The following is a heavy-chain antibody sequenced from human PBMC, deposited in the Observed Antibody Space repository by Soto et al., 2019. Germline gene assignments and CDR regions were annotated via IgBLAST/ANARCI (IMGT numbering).Heavy chain of an antibody. D-gene: IGHD1-1*01. J-gene: IGHJ4*02. CDR2: IKQDGSEK. V-gene: IGHV3-7*04. CDR3: AMDLASTTIPNY. Sequence: EVQLVESGGGLVQPGGYLRLSCAASGFTFSSSWMSWVRQAPGKGLECVANIKQDGSEKYYVDSVKGRFTITKDNARNSVYLQMNSQRAKNTAVYYCAMDLASTTIPNYLGQGTLVTVSS. CDR1: GFTFSSSW.